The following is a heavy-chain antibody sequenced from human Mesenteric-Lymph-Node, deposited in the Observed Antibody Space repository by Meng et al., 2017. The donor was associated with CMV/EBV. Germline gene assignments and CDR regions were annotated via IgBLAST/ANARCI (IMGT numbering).Heavy chain of an antibody. Sequence: ASVKVSCKASGFTFAGYYVHWMRQAPGQGLEWMGWVNPRNGGIKYAQRFQDRVTMTRDTSTTTAHMELRSLRSDDTAVYYCAKSMNDFWTGYYPLFDQWGQGTLVTVSS. CDR1: GFTFAGYY. V-gene: IGHV1-2*02. CDR3: AKSMNDFWTGYYPLFDQ. D-gene: IGHD3/OR15-3a*01. CDR2: VNPRNGGI. J-gene: IGHJ4*02.